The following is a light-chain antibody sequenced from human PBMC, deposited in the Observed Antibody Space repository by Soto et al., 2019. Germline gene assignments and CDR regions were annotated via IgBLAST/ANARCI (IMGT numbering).Light chain of an antibody. V-gene: IGKV3-15*01. CDR1: QSVNSN. J-gene: IGKJ4*01. CDR2: GAS. Sequence: EKVMTQSPAALSVSPGERATLYCRASQSVNSNLAWYQQKAGQAPRLLLYGASTRATGIPARFSGSASGTEFTLTISSLQSEDSAVYYCQQYNDWPLTFGGGTKVEIK. CDR3: QQYNDWPLT.